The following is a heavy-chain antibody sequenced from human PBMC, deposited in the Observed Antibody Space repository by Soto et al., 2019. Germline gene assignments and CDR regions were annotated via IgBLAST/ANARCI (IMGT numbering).Heavy chain of an antibody. J-gene: IGHJ3*01. Sequence: EVQLSESGGGLVQPGGSLRLSCAASGFTFSIYAMSWVRQAPGKGLEWVSAISGSGGSPYYADSVKGRFIISRDNSKSTLYLQMNSLRAEDTAIYYCAKRPRDNWNAADAFDFWGQGTMVTVSS. V-gene: IGHV3-23*01. CDR3: AKRPRDNWNAADAFDF. CDR2: ISGSGGSP. D-gene: IGHD1-1*01. CDR1: GFTFSIYA.